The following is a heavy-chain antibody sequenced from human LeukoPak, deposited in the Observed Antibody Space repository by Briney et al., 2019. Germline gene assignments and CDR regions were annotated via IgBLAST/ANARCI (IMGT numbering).Heavy chain of an antibody. D-gene: IGHD6-19*01. CDR2: IYYSGST. V-gene: IGHV4-39*01. Sequence: PSETLSLTCTVSGGSISSSSYCWGWIRQPPGKGLEWIGSIYYSGSTYYNPSLKSRVTISVDTSKNQFSLKLSSVTAADTAVYYCARHVAVAGFDYWGQGTLVTVSS. CDR3: ARHVAVAGFDY. J-gene: IGHJ4*02. CDR1: GGSISSSSYC.